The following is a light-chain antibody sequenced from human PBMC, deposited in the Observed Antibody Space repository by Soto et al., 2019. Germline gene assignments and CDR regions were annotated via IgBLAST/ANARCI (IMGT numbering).Light chain of an antibody. J-gene: IGLJ2*01. CDR2: RNN. V-gene: IGLV1-47*01. CDR1: SSNIGSNY. Sequence: QSVLTQPPSASGTPGQRVTIYCSGSSSNIGSNYVSWYQQLPGTAPKLLIYRNNQRPSGVPDRFSGSKSGTSASLAISGLRSEDEADDYCAAWYDSLSGVVFGGGTKLTVL. CDR3: AAWYDSLSGVV.